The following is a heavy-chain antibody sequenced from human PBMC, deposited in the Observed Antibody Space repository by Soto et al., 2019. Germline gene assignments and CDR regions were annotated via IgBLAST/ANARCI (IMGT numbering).Heavy chain of an antibody. D-gene: IGHD3-10*01. Sequence: PSETLSLTCTVSGGSVSSYYWSWIRQSPGKGLEWIGYIYYSGSAKYNPSLNSRVSMSVDTSKDQFSLKLTSATAADTAVYFCARALSGSYFVLEHWGQGALVTVSS. CDR3: ARALSGSYFVLEH. CDR2: IYYSGSA. V-gene: IGHV4-59*08. J-gene: IGHJ4*02. CDR1: GGSVSSYY.